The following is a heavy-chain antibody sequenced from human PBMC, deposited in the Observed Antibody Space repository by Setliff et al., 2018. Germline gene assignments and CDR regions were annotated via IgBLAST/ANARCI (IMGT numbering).Heavy chain of an antibody. J-gene: IGHJ4*02. CDR1: GASISSGGYY. Sequence: PSETLSLTCTVSGASISSGGYYWTWIRQPAGKALEWIGHIAPSGSTTYNPSLMSRVTISPDTSKNHFSLKVNSVTAADTAVYYCTRGPNLYGDLDSWGLGTLVTVSS. CDR2: IAPSGST. V-gene: IGHV4-61*09. D-gene: IGHD4-17*01. CDR3: TRGPNLYGDLDS.